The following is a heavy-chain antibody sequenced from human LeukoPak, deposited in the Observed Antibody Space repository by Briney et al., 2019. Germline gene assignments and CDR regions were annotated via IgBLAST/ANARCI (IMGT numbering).Heavy chain of an antibody. CDR2: IIPIFGTA. Sequence: ASVKVSCKASGGTFSSYAISWVRQAPGQGLEWMGGIIPIFGTANYAQKFQGRVTITADESTSTAYMELSSLRSEDTAVYYCARANLEFGGNPQVYYYYGMDVWGKGTTVTVSS. V-gene: IGHV1-69*13. D-gene: IGHD4-23*01. CDR3: ARANLEFGGNPQVYYYYGMDV. J-gene: IGHJ6*04. CDR1: GGTFSSYA.